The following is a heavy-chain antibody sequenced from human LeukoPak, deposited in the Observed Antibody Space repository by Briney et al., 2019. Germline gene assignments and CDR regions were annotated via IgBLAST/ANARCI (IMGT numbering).Heavy chain of an antibody. Sequence: PGGSLRLSCAASGFTFSSYAVSWVRQAPGKGLEWVSAISGSGGSTYYADSVKGRFTISRDNSKNTLYLQMNSLRAEDTAVYYCANQFSQYSSSWYESYYFDYWGQGTLVTASS. CDR3: ANQFSQYSSSWYESYYFDY. D-gene: IGHD6-13*01. CDR1: GFTFSSYA. J-gene: IGHJ4*02. V-gene: IGHV3-23*01. CDR2: ISGSGGST.